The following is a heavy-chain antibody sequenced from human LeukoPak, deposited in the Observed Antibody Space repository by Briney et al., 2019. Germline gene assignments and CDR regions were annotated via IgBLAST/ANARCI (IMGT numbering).Heavy chain of an antibody. V-gene: IGHV4-4*02. CDR3: ARVKVSGSYGWFDY. D-gene: IGHD3-16*02. CDR2: IYHSGST. J-gene: IGHJ4*02. CDR1: GGSISSSNW. Sequence: SETLSLTCAVSGGSISSSNWWSWVRQPPGKGLEWIGEIYHSGSTNYNPSLKSRVTISVDKSKNQFSLKLSSVTAADTAVYYCARVKVSGSYGWFDYWGQGTLVTVSS.